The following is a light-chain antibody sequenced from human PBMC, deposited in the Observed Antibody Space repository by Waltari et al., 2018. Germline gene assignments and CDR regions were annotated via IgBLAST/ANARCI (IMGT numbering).Light chain of an antibody. CDR3: SSPSTNNVVV. CDR2: DVN. Sequence: QSALTQPASVSASPGQSITISCTGTSGDIGGSDFVSWYQHHPGRAPKVLIFDVNHRPSGTSGRFSGSTSGNTASLTISGLQAEDDADYYCSSPSTNNVVVFGGGTKVTVL. CDR1: SGDIGGSDF. J-gene: IGLJ2*01. V-gene: IGLV2-14*01.